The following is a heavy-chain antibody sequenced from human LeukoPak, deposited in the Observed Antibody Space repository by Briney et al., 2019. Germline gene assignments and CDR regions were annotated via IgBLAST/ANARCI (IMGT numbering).Heavy chain of an antibody. J-gene: IGHJ4*02. CDR1: GFTFSNAW. Sequence: PGGSLRLSCAASGFTFSNAWMNWVRQAPGKGLECVGRIKSRTDGGTTEHAAPVKGRFTISRDDSENTLYLQMNSLTTEDTAVYFCTTRNNNFNSHYWGQGTLVTVS. CDR3: TTRNNNFNSHY. V-gene: IGHV3-15*01. CDR2: IKSRTDGGTT. D-gene: IGHD4-11*01.